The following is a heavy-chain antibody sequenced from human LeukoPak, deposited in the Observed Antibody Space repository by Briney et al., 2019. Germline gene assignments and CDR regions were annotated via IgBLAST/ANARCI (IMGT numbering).Heavy chain of an antibody. Sequence: GGSLRFSCAASGFSFRANVMSWVRQGPGKGLKGRPGIRGSPSTTFYADSVKRRFAISGDNSKNTIYRQMNRLRGGDTAVYYCAKDGEVYCYGSEHWGPGTLVTVSS. CDR1: GFSFRANV. CDR3: AKDGEVYCYGSEH. CDR2: IRGSPSTT. V-gene: IGHV3-23*01. J-gene: IGHJ4*02. D-gene: IGHD5-18*01.